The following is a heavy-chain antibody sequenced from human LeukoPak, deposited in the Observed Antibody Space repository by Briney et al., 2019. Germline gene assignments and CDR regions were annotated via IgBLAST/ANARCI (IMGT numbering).Heavy chain of an antibody. Sequence: PSETLSLTCAVSGGSISSGGYSWSWIRQPPGKGLEWIGYIYHSGSTYYNPSLKSRVTISVDRSKNQFSLKLSSVTAADTAVYYCARESPGTNFDYWGQGTLVTVSS. J-gene: IGHJ4*02. D-gene: IGHD1-26*01. CDR3: ARESPGTNFDY. CDR2: IYHSGST. CDR1: GGSISSGGYS. V-gene: IGHV4-30-2*01.